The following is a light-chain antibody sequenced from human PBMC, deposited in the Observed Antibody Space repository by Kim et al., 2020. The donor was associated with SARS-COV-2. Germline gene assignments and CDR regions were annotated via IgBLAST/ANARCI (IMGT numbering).Light chain of an antibody. V-gene: IGKV1-8*01. CDR1: QGISSY. Sequence: AIRITQSPSSVSASTGDRVTITCRASQGISSYLAWYQQKPGKAPKLLIYAASTLQSGVPSRFSGSGSGTDFTLTISCLQYEDFTTYYCQQYYSYPQTFGQGTKVDIK. CDR3: QQYYSYPQT. CDR2: AAS. J-gene: IGKJ1*01.